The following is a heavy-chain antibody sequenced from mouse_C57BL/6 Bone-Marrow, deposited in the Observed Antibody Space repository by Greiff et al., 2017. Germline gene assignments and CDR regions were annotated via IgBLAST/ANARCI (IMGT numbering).Heavy chain of an antibody. CDR2: IDPSDSYT. V-gene: IGHV1-69*01. Sequence: QVQLKQPGAELVMPGASVKLSCKASGYTFTSYWMHWVKQRPGQGLEWIGEIDPSDSYTNYNQKFKGKSTLTVDKSSSTAYMQLSSLTSEDSAVYYCARHASYVPFRYWGQGTTLTFSS. D-gene: IGHD6-1*01. CDR3: ARHASYVPFRY. CDR1: GYTFTSYW. J-gene: IGHJ2*01.